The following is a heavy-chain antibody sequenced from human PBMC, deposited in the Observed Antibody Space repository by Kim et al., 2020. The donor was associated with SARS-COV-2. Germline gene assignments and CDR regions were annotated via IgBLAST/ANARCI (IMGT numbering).Heavy chain of an antibody. Sequence: GGSLRLSCAASGFTFSSYDMHWVRQATGKGLEWVSAIGTAGDPYYPGSVKGRFTISRENAKNSLYLQMNSLRAGDTAVYYCARSTYYYDSRGANWYFDLWGRGTLVTVSS. J-gene: IGHJ2*01. CDR2: IGTAGDP. CDR3: ARSTYYYDSRGANWYFDL. CDR1: GFTFSSYD. V-gene: IGHV3-13*05. D-gene: IGHD3-22*01.